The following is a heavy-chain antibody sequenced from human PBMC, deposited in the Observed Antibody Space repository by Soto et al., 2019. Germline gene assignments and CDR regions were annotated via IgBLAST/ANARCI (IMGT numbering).Heavy chain of an antibody. V-gene: IGHV3-33*01. CDR1: GFTFSSYG. CDR3: ARALTSAVAAALIEGYYYGMDV. CDR2: IWYDGSNK. D-gene: IGHD6-13*01. J-gene: IGHJ6*02. Sequence: QVQLVESGGGVVQPGRSLRLSCAASGFTFSSYGMHWVRQAPGKGLEWVAVIWYDGSNKYYADSVKGRFTISRDNSKNTLYLQMNSLRAEDTAVYYCARALTSAVAAALIEGYYYGMDVWGQGTTVTVSS.